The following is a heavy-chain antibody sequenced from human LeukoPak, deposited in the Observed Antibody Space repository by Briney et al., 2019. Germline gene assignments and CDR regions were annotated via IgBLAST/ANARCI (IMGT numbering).Heavy chain of an antibody. J-gene: IGHJ4*02. CDR1: GFTFSSYS. Sequence: PGGSLRLSXAASGFTFSSYSMNWVRQAPGKGLEWVSSISSSSSYIYYADSVKGRFTISRDNAKNSLYLQMNSLRAEDTAVYYCARARNRIAVAGTFDYWGQGTLVTVSS. CDR3: ARARNRIAVAGTFDY. D-gene: IGHD6-19*01. CDR2: ISSSSSYI. V-gene: IGHV3-21*01.